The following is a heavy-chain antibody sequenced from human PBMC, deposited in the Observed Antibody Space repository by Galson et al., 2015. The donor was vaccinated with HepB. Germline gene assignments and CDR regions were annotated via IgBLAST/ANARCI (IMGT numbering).Heavy chain of an antibody. V-gene: IGHV2-5*02. CDR2: IYWDDDQ. D-gene: IGHD3-22*01. Sequence: PALVKPTQTLTLTCTFSGFSLNTHGGSVGWIRQPPGKALEWLALIYWDDDQQYSPFLKSRLTIPKDTSKNQVVLSLTNMDPVDTATYYCAHRPPNCYSCETNGYTFDFWGQGILVTVSS. CDR1: GFSLNTHGGS. CDR3: AHRPPNCYSCETNGYTFDF. J-gene: IGHJ4*02.